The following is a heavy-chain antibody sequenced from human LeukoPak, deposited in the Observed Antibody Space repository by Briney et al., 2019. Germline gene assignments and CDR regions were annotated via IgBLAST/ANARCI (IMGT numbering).Heavy chain of an antibody. CDR2: IIPIFGTA. J-gene: IGHJ4*02. CDR3: ARARLQNYYDSSGYLDY. D-gene: IGHD3-22*01. V-gene: IGHV1-69*05. Sequence: GASVKVSCKASGGTFSSYAISWVRQAPGQGLEWMGGIIPIFGTANYAQKFQGRVTITTDESTSTAYMELSSLRSEDTAVYYCARARLQNYYDSSGYLDYWGQGTLVTVSS. CDR1: GGTFSSYA.